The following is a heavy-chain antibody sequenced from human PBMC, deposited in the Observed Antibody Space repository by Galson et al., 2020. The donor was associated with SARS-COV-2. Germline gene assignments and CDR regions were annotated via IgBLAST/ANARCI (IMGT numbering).Heavy chain of an antibody. CDR2: VTHSGSRT. D-gene: IGHD1-1*01. CDR3: ATEQQMFTIQGVFDS. CDR1: GFRFSDYA. J-gene: IGHJ4*02. V-gene: IGHV3-23*01. Sequence: GGTLRLSCVASGFRFSDYAMTWVRQAPGKGLEWVSCVTHSGSRTENADSVKRRFTLSRDNSRNTLFLQMNSLRAEDTAVYYCATEQQMFTIQGVFDSWGQGTLVTVSS.